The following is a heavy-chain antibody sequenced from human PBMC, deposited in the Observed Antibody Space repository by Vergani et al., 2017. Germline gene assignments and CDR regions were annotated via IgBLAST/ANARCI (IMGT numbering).Heavy chain of an antibody. CDR1: GFTFGDYY. CDR2: IKRDGTET. V-gene: IGHV3-7*01. Sequence: EVHLEESGGGLVQPGGSLRLSCAASGFTFGDYYMAWIRLAPGKGLDWVASIKRDGTETFYVDSVKGRFTISRDNAKTTLYLQMNSLRAEDTAVYYCAKDLGYCSSTSCYTGVLDYWGQGTLVTVSS. J-gene: IGHJ4*02. D-gene: IGHD2-2*02. CDR3: AKDLGYCSSTSCYTGVLDY.